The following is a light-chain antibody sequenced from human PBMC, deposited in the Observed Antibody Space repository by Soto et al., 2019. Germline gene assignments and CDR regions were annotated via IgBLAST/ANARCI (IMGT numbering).Light chain of an antibody. CDR3: ATSDDSLRGVV. Sequence: QSVLTQPPSLSEAPRERVTISCSGSSSNVGNNFVSWYQQLPGKAPKLLIYYDDLVPSGVSDRFSGSKSGTSASLAISGLQSEDEADYYCATSDDSLRGVVFGGGTQLTVL. CDR1: SSNVGNNF. V-gene: IGLV1-36*01. CDR2: YDD. J-gene: IGLJ2*01.